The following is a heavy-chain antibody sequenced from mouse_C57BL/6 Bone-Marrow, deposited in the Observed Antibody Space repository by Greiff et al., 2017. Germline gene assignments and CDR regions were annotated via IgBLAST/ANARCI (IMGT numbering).Heavy chain of an antibody. CDR1: GYTFTTYP. CDR3: ARGGFYDYDRFDY. CDR2: FHPYNDDT. Sequence: VQLVESGAELVKPGASVKMSCKASGYTFTTYPIEWMKQNHGKSLEWIGNFHPYNDDTKYNEKFKGKATLTVEKSSSTVYLELRRLTSDDSAVYYCARGGFYDYDRFDYWGQGTTLTVSS. V-gene: IGHV1-47*01. D-gene: IGHD2-4*01. J-gene: IGHJ2*01.